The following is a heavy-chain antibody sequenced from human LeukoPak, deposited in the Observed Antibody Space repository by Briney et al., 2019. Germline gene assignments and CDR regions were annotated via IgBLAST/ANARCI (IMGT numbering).Heavy chain of an antibody. Sequence: SETLSLTCTVSGGSIRSYYWSWIRQPPGKGLEWIGYIYYSGSTNYNPSLKSRVTISVDTSKNQFSLKLSSVTAADTAVYYCARGLPYDFWSGYYYYYYMDVWGKGTTVTVSS. V-gene: IGHV4-59*01. CDR2: IYYSGST. CDR1: GGSIRSYY. J-gene: IGHJ6*03. D-gene: IGHD3-3*01. CDR3: ARGLPYDFWSGYYYYYYMDV.